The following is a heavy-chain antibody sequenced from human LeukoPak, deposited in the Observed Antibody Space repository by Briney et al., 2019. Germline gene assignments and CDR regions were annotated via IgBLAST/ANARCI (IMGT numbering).Heavy chain of an antibody. V-gene: IGHV4-39*01. CDR2: IYYSGST. Sequence: SETMSLTCTVSGGSISSSSYYWGWIRQPPGKGLEWIGSIYYSGSTYYNPSLKSRVTISVDTSKNQFSLKLSSVTAADTAVYYCASDYSNYGWFDPWGQGTLVTVSS. D-gene: IGHD4-11*01. J-gene: IGHJ5*02. CDR3: ASDYSNYGWFDP. CDR1: GGSISSSSYY.